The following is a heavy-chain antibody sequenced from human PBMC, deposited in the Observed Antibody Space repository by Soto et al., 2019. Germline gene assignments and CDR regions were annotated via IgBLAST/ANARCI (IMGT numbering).Heavy chain of an antibody. J-gene: IGHJ4*02. V-gene: IGHV1-18*01. Sequence: QVQLMQSGTEVKKPGASVKVSCKASGYTFTSYGVSWVRQAPGQGLEWMGWISTYNGNTNYAQKVQGRVTLTTDTSTSTAYMELRGLTSDDTAVYYCASGYDDDYWGQGTLVTVSS. D-gene: IGHD5-12*01. CDR3: ASGYDDDY. CDR1: GYTFTSYG. CDR2: ISTYNGNT.